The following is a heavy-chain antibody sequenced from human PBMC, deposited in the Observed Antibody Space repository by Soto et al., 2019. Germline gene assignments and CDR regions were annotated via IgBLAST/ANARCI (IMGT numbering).Heavy chain of an antibody. V-gene: IGHV3-33*01. CDR1: GFTFSSYG. J-gene: IGHJ4*02. CDR2: IWYDGSNK. Sequence: QVQLVESGGGVVQPGRSLRLSCAASGFTFSSYGMHWVRQAPGKGLEWVAVIWYDGSNKYYADSVKGRFTISRDNSKNTLYLQMNSLRAEDTAVYYCARGRGYGYGSVLFDYWGQGTLVTVSS. D-gene: IGHD5-18*01. CDR3: ARGRGYGYGSVLFDY.